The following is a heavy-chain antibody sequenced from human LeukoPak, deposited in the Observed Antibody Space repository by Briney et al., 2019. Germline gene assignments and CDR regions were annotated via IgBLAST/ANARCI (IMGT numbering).Heavy chain of an antibody. Sequence: ASVKVSCKISGYTLTELSMNWVRQAPGTGLEWLGGFEPEHGKTIYAQKFQGRVTVTEDTSSDTGYMELSSLRSEDTAMYYCAIGAAFDPLTFDFWGQGTLVTVSS. CDR1: GYTLTELS. V-gene: IGHV1-24*01. J-gene: IGHJ4*02. D-gene: IGHD4/OR15-4a*01. CDR2: FEPEHGKT. CDR3: AIGAAFDPLTFDF.